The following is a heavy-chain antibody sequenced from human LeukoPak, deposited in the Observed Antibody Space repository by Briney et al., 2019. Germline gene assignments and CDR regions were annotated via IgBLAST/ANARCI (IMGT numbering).Heavy chain of an antibody. J-gene: IGHJ4*02. D-gene: IGHD6-13*01. CDR3: AKRFTDYSRSNDY. Sequence: GGSLRLSCAASGFTVSRNYMSWVRQAPGKGLEWVSVLYSDGSTYHADSVKGRFTISRDNSKNTLYLQMNRLRAEDTAVYYCAKRFTDYSRSNDYWGQGTLVTVSS. CDR2: LYSDGST. CDR1: GFTVSRNY. V-gene: IGHV3-53*01.